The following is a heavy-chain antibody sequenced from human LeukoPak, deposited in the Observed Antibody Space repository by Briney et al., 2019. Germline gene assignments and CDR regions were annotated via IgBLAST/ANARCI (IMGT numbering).Heavy chain of an antibody. V-gene: IGHV3-30-3*01. CDR2: ISYDGSNK. CDR3: AKGGWELPS. CDR1: GFTFSSYA. Sequence: GGSLRLSCAASGFTFSSYAMHWVRQAPGKGLEWVAVISYDGSNKYYADSVKGRFTISRDNSKNTLYLQMNSLRAEGTALYYCAKGGWELPSWGQGTLVTVSS. J-gene: IGHJ4*02. D-gene: IGHD1-26*01.